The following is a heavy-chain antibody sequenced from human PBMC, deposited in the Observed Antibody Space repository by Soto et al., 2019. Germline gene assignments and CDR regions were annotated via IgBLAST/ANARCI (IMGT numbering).Heavy chain of an antibody. CDR1: GFTFSSYA. V-gene: IGHV3-23*01. CDR2: ISGSGGST. CDR3: ATINYDFWSGDRGYFDY. Sequence: GGSLRLSCAASGFTFSSYAMSWVRQAPGKGLEWVSAISGSGGSTYYADSVKGRFTISRDNSKNTLYLQMNSLRAEDTAVYYCATINYDFWSGDRGYFDYWGQGTLVTVSS. J-gene: IGHJ4*02. D-gene: IGHD3-3*01.